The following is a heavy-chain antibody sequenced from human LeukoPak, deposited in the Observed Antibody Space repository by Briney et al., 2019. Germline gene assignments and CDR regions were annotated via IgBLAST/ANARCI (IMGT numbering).Heavy chain of an antibody. Sequence: ASVKVSCKASGGTFSSYAISWVRQAPGQGLEWMGWINPNSGGTNYAQKFQGRVTMTRDTSISTAYMELSRLRSDDTAVYYCARGGYSSSWPAGAFDIWGQGTMVTVSS. V-gene: IGHV1-2*02. CDR2: INPNSGGT. D-gene: IGHD6-13*01. CDR1: GGTFSSYA. J-gene: IGHJ3*02. CDR3: ARGGYSSSWPAGAFDI.